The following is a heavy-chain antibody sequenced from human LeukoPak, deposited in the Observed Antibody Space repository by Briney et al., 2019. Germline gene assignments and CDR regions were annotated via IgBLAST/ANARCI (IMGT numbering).Heavy chain of an antibody. V-gene: IGHV5-51*01. Sequence: GESLKISCKGSGYSFADSWVAWVRQMSGKGLEWMAIIYPGDSDTRYSPSFEGQVTISADKSISTAYLQWSSLKASDTAKYYCARSPMGWGYGMDVWGQGTTVTVSS. J-gene: IGHJ6*02. CDR3: ARSPMGWGYGMDV. CDR1: GYSFADSW. CDR2: IYPGDSDT. D-gene: IGHD3-10*01.